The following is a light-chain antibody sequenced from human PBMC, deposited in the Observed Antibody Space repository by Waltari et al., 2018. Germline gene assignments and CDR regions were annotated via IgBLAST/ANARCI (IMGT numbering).Light chain of an antibody. CDR2: AAS. CDR3: QNHERLPAT. J-gene: IGKJ1*01. Sequence: IVLTRSPGTLSLSSGERATMSCRASQSIGKYLVWYQQRPGQAPRLLIYAASTRSTGIPDRFSGSGSGTDFSLTISRLEPEDFAVYYCQNHERLPATFGQGTKVEIK. V-gene: IGKV3-20*01. CDR1: QSIGKY.